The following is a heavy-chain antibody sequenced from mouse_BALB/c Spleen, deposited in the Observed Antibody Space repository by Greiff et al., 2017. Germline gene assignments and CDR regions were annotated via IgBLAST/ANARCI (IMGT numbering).Heavy chain of an antibody. V-gene: IGHV1-14*01. CDR1: GYTFTSHV. Sequence: QLVESGPELVKPGASVKMSCKAPGYTFTSHVMHRVKQKPGQGLEWIGFINPYNDGTKYNEKFKGKATLTSDKSSSTTYMELSSLTSEDSAVYYCARRVGGYYAMDYWGQGTSVTVSS. J-gene: IGHJ4*01. CDR2: INPYNDGT. D-gene: IGHD1-1*01. CDR3: ARRVGGYYAMDY.